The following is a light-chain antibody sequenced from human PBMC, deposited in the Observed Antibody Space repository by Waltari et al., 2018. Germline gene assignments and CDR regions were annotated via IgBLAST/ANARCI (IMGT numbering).Light chain of an antibody. CDR2: DAS. CDR1: QSVRSY. J-gene: IGKJ4*01. CDR3: QQRSNWPPLT. V-gene: IGKV3-11*01. Sequence: EIVLTQSPATLSLSPGERATLSCRASQSVRSYLAWYQQKPGQAPRLLINDASNRATGIPARFSGSGSGTDFTLTISSLEPEDFAVYYCQQRSNWPPLTFGGGTKVEIK.